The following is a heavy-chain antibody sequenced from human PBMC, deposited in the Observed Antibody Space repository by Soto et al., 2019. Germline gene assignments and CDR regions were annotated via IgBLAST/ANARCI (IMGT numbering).Heavy chain of an antibody. CDR1: GYTFTSYA. CDR2: INAGNGNT. V-gene: IGHV1-3*01. Sequence: ASVKVSCKASGYTFTSYAMHWVRQAPGQRLEWIGWINAGNGNTKYSQKFQGRVTITRDTSASTAYMELSSLRSEDTAVYYCARVGDYYYDSSGYRPYYYYGMDVWGQGTTVTVSS. CDR3: ARVGDYYYDSSGYRPYYYYGMDV. D-gene: IGHD3-22*01. J-gene: IGHJ6*02.